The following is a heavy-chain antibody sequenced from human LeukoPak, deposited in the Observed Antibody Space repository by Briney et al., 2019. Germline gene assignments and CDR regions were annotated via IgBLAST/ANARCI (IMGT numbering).Heavy chain of an antibody. J-gene: IGHJ3*02. CDR2: VSYSGTT. V-gene: IGHV4-59*11. Sequence: PSETLSPTCSVSGDTISSHYWSWIRQSPGEGLEWIGYVSYSGTTNYNPSLKSRVTISVDTAKNQFSLKLTSVIAADTAVYYCARDLQRHDAFDTWGQGTMVTVSS. CDR3: ARDLQRHDAFDT. CDR1: GDTISSHY.